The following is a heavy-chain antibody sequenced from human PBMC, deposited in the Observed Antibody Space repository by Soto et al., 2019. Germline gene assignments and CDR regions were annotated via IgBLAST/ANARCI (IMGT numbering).Heavy chain of an antibody. CDR3: AKEIRTSTGVADY. D-gene: IGHD6-19*01. CDR2: VVRGGSPT. CDR1: GFTFSSYA. Sequence: EVQLLESGGVLVQPGGSLRLSCAASGFTFSSYAMSWVRQAPGKGLEWVAAVVRGGSPTYYPDSGRGRFTISRDDSKNTVYLQMNRLRAEDTATYYCAKEIRTSTGVADYWGQGTLVTVAS. V-gene: IGHV3-23*01. J-gene: IGHJ4*02.